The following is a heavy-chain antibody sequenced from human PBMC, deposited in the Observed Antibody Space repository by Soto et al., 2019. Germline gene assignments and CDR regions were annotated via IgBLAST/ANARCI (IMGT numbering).Heavy chain of an antibody. CDR3: ARDHRYALDI. CDR2: ISSSSSYI. Sequence: GGSLRLSCAASGFTFSSYSMNWVRQAPGKGLEWVSSISSSSSYIYYADSVKGRFTISRDNSKNTLYLQMNSLRAEDTAVYYCARDHRYALDIWGQGTRVTVSS. CDR1: GFTFSSYS. J-gene: IGHJ3*02. V-gene: IGHV3-21*01.